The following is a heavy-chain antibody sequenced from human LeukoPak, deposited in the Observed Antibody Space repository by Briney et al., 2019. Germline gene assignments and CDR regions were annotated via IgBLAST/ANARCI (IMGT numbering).Heavy chain of an antibody. CDR1: GGSISSYY. Sequence: SETLSLTCTVSGGSISSYYWSWIRQPAGKGLEWIGRIYTSGSTNYNPSLKSRVTMSVDTSKNQFSLKLSSVTAADTAVYYCARTPPIAAAGTLDYWGQGTLVTVSS. CDR3: ARTPPIAAAGTLDY. CDR2: IYTSGST. J-gene: IGHJ4*02. V-gene: IGHV4-4*07. D-gene: IGHD6-13*01.